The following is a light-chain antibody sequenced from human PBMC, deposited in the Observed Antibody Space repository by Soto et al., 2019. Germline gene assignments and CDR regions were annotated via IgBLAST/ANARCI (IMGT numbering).Light chain of an antibody. Sequence: DIHMTHSPSTLSSSVLYIFTITCLASQSISSWLAWYQQKPGKAPQFLIQAASNLQSGVPSRFSGSGSGTEFILSINSLQPEDIATYYCLQVSSFPRTFGQGTKVDIK. CDR3: LQVSSFPRT. J-gene: IGKJ1*01. CDR1: QSISSW. CDR2: AAS. V-gene: IGKV1-5*01.